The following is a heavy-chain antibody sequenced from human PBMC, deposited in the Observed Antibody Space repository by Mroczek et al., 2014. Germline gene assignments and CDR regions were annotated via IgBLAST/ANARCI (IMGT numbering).Heavy chain of an antibody. CDR2: IKQDGSEK. CDR1: GFTFSSYW. CDR3: ARDLWGVVATPDY. V-gene: IGHV3-7*01. Sequence: ESGEAWSSLGGSLRLSCAASGFTFSSYWMSWVRQAPGKGLEWVANIKQDGSEKYYVDSVKGRFTISRDNAKNSLYLQMNSLRAEDTAVYYCARDLWGVVATPDYWGQGTLVTVSS. J-gene: IGHJ4*02. D-gene: IGHD2-21*02.